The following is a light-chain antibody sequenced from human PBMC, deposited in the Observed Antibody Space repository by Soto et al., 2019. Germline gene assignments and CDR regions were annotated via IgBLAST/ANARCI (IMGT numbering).Light chain of an antibody. J-gene: IGKJ2*01. CDR2: GAS. CDR1: QNFGNTF. CDR3: QQYGSSPYT. V-gene: IGKV3-20*01. Sequence: ETVLTQSPGTLSLSPGERATLSCRASQNFGNTFLAWYQQKPGQAPRLLIYGASDRATGIPDRFSGSGSGTDFTLTISRLEPEDFAVYYCQQYGSSPYTFGQGTTLEIK.